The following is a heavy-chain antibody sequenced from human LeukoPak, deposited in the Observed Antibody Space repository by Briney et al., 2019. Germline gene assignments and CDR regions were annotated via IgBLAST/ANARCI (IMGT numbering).Heavy chain of an antibody. CDR3: AAAVRFLGPFDY. D-gene: IGHD3-3*01. J-gene: IGHJ4*02. V-gene: IGHV1-69*01. CDR2: IIPIFGTA. Sequence: ASVKVSCKASGGTFSSYAISLVRQAPGQGLEWMGGIIPIFGTANYAQKFQGRVTITADESTSTAYMELSSLRSEDTAVYYCAAAVRFLGPFDYWGQGTLVTVSS. CDR1: GGTFSSYA.